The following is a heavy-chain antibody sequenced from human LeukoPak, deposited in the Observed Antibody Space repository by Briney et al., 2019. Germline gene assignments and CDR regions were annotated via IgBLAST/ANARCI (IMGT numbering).Heavy chain of an antibody. CDR3: ATGNTAMVRSYFDY. CDR1: GFTFSYSS. V-gene: IGHV3-21*01. D-gene: IGHD5-18*01. Sequence: GGSLRLSCAASGFTFSYSSMNWVRQAPGKGLEWVSSISSSTGYIYYADSVKGRFTISRDSAKNSLYLQMNSLRAEDTAVYYCATGNTAMVRSYFDYWGLGTLVTVSS. CDR2: ISSSTGYI. J-gene: IGHJ4*02.